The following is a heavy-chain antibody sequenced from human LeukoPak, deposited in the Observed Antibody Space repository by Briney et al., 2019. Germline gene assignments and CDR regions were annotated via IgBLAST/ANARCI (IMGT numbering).Heavy chain of an antibody. D-gene: IGHD3-3*01. V-gene: IGHV4-39*07. CDR1: GGSISSSNFY. Sequence: SETLSLTCTVSGGSISSSNFYWGWIRQSPGQGLEWIGNIYYSGSTYYNPSLKSRVTISVDTSKNQFSLKLSSVTAADTAVYYCARGPRITIFGVVIMRYYYYYMDVWGKGTTVTVSS. J-gene: IGHJ6*03. CDR3: ARGPRITIFGVVIMRYYYYYMDV. CDR2: IYYSGST.